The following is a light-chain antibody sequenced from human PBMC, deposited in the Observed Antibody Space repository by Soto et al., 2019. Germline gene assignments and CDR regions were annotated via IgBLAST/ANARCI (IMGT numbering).Light chain of an antibody. V-gene: IGKV1-27*01. CDR1: QDINNF. Sequence: DIPMTQSPSSLSASVGDRVTITCRASQDINNFLAWYQQKPGKVPNLLIYAASILRSGVPSRFSGSGSGTSFTLTISSLQPEDVGTYYCQRYNSAPLLTFGGGTKVEIK. CDR2: AAS. J-gene: IGKJ4*01. CDR3: QRYNSAPLLT.